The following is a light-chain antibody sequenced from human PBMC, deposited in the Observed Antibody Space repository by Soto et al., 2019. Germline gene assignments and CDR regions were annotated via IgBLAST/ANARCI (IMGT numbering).Light chain of an antibody. Sequence: EIRMTQFPATVSASPGEGVTLSCRAAQDVTTNFAWYQVKPGQAPRLLIYGASTRATGIPARFSGSGSGTEFTLTINSLQSEDFVVYYCQQYDNWPPTFGQGTRLEIK. CDR2: GAS. CDR1: QDVTTN. J-gene: IGKJ5*01. CDR3: QQYDNWPPT. V-gene: IGKV3D-15*01.